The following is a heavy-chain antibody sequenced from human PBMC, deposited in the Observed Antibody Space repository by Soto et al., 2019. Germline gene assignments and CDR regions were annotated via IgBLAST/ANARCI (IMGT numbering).Heavy chain of an antibody. Sequence: GEALKISCKGSGYSFTSYWISWARQMPGKGLEWMGRIDPSDSYTNYSPSFQGHVTIPADKSISTAYLQWSSLKASDTAMYYCARLEYCSGGSCYLNYYGMDVWGQGTTVTVSS. CDR2: IDPSDSYT. J-gene: IGHJ6*02. D-gene: IGHD2-15*01. CDR3: ARLEYCSGGSCYLNYYGMDV. V-gene: IGHV5-10-1*01. CDR1: GYSFTSYW.